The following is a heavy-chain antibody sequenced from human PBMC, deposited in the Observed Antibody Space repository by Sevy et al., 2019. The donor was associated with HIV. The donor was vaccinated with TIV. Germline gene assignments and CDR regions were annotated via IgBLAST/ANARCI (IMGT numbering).Heavy chain of an antibody. D-gene: IGHD1-26*01. CDR2: IMQDGSEA. Sequence: GGSLRLSCVASGFNFRNFWMSWVRQAPGKGLECVADIMQDGSEAYYLDSVKGRFTISRDNAKNSLYLQMNSLRDEDTAMYFCVRDKEVGASILDAWGQGTPVTVSS. V-gene: IGHV3-7*03. CDR1: GFNFRNFW. J-gene: IGHJ5*02. CDR3: VRDKEVGASILDA.